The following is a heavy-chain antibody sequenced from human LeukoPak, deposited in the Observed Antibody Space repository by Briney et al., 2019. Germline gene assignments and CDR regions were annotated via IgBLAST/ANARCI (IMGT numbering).Heavy chain of an antibody. Sequence: SETLSLTCAVSGGAFSGYYWSWIRQPPGKGLEWIGDINHSGSTNNNPSLTSRVTISVAPSKNQFSLTMSSVTAADTAVYYCARRLRCSSTSCYTGWFDPWGQGTLVTVSS. CDR1: GGAFSGYY. D-gene: IGHD2-2*02. CDR2: INHSGST. V-gene: IGHV4-34*01. J-gene: IGHJ5*02. CDR3: ARRLRCSSTSCYTGWFDP.